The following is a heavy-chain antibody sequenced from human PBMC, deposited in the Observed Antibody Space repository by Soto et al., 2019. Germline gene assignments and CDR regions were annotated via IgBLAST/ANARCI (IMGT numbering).Heavy chain of an antibody. CDR2: ISGSGGST. Sequence: HPGGSLRLSCAASGFTFSSYAMSWVRQAPGKGLEWVSAISGSGGSTYYADSVKGRFTISRDNSKNTLYLQMNSLRAEDTAVYYCAKDKPYYYDSSGYANAFDIWGQGTMVTVSS. J-gene: IGHJ3*02. CDR1: GFTFSSYA. V-gene: IGHV3-23*01. D-gene: IGHD3-22*01. CDR3: AKDKPYYYDSSGYANAFDI.